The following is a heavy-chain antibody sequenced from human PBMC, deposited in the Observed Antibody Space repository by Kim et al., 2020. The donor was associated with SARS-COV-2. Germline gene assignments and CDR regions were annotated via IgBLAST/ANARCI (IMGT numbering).Heavy chain of an antibody. Sequence: ASVKVSCKASGYTFTSYGISWVRQAPGQGLEWMGWISAYNGNTNYAQKLQGRVTMTTDTSTSTAYMELRSLRSDDTAVYYCARWAGGYDSHSMDVWGQGTTVTVSS. V-gene: IGHV1-18*01. CDR1: GYTFTSYG. CDR3: ARWAGGYDSHSMDV. CDR2: ISAYNGNT. D-gene: IGHD5-12*01. J-gene: IGHJ6*02.